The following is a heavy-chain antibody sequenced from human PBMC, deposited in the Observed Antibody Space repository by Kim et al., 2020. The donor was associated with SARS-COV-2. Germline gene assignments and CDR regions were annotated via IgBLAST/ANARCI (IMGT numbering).Heavy chain of an antibody. V-gene: IGHV3-48*03. CDR2: IDNSGKTK. D-gene: IGHD3-10*01. Sequence: GGSLRLSCATSGFTFNSYDMNWVRQAPGKGLEWISYIDNSGKTKFYADSVKGRFTISRDNAKNSLYLQMNSLRAEDTAVYYCARDLQDYYGSGSYHYYGMDVWRQGPTVTVSS. CDR1: GFTFNSYD. CDR3: ARDLQDYYGSGSYHYYGMDV. J-gene: IGHJ6*02.